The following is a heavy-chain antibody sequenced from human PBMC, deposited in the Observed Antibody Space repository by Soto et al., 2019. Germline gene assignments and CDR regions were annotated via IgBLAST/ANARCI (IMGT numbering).Heavy chain of an antibody. CDR1: GGSISGYY. Sequence: PSETLSLTCTVSGGSISGYYWSWIRQPPGKGLEWIGYFYYSGSTNYNPSLKSRVAFSVDTSKNQFSLKLKSVTAADTAVYYCAREYGDSWGTNWFDPWGQGTLVTVSS. D-gene: IGHD3-16*01. CDR2: FYYSGST. CDR3: AREYGDSWGTNWFDP. V-gene: IGHV4-59*01. J-gene: IGHJ5*02.